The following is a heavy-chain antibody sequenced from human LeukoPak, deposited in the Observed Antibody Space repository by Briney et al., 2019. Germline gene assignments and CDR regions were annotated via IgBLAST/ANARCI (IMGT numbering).Heavy chain of an antibody. D-gene: IGHD2-15*01. Sequence: GGSLRLSCAASGFTFSSYAMSWVRQAPGKGLEWVSAISGSGGSTYYADSVKGRFTISRDNSKNTLYLQMNSLRAEDTAVYYCAKDKGRYCSGGSCGFDYWGQGTLDTVSS. CDR3: AKDKGRYCSGGSCGFDY. CDR2: ISGSGGST. CDR1: GFTFSSYA. V-gene: IGHV3-23*01. J-gene: IGHJ4*02.